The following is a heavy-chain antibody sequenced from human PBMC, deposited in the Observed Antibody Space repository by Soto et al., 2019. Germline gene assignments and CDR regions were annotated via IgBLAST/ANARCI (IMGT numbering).Heavy chain of an antibody. CDR1: GGSISSSNW. D-gene: IGHD2-2*03. V-gene: IGHV4-4*02. J-gene: IGHJ5*02. Sequence: SETLSLTCAVSGGSISSSNWWSWVRQPPGKGLEWIGEIYHSGSTNYNPSLKSRVTISVDKSKNQFSLKLSSVTAADTAVYYCARARGYCSSTSCYSRGGGFDPWGQGTLVTVSS. CDR2: IYHSGST. CDR3: ARARGYCSSTSCYSRGGGFDP.